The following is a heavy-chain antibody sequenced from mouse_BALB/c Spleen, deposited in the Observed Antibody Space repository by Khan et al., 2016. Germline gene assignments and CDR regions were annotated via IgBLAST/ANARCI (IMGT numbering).Heavy chain of an antibody. CDR1: VYTFTSYW. J-gene: IGHJ2*01. Sequence: QVQLQQPGAELARPGASVKLSCKASVYTFTSYWMQWVKQRPGQGLEWIGAIYPGDGDTRYTQKFKGKATLTADKSSSTAYMQLSSLASEDSAVYYCARGVPFDYWGQDTTLTVSS. CDR2: IYPGDGDT. V-gene: IGHV1-87*01. CDR3: ARGVPFDY. D-gene: IGHD2-14*01.